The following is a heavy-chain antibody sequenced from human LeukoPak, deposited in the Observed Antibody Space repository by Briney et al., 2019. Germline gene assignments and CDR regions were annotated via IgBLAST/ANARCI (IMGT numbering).Heavy chain of an antibody. J-gene: IGHJ4*02. D-gene: IGHD1-7*01. Sequence: GGSLRLSCAASGLTFSSYAMSGVRQAPGKGLDWASPISGSGGSTYYADSVKGRFTISRDNSKNTLYLQMNSLRAEDTAVYYCAKVLAGTTFDYFDYWGQGTLVTVSS. CDR1: GLTFSSYA. CDR3: AKVLAGTTFDYFDY. CDR2: ISGSGGST. V-gene: IGHV3-23*01.